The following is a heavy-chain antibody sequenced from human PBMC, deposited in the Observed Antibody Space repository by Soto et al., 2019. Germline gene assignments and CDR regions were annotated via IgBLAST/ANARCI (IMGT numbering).Heavy chain of an antibody. Sequence: SETLSLTCTVSGGSVTGFYWSWIRQPPGKGLEWIGYIFHSGSSNYNPSLKSRVTISVDTSKSQISLKLSSVSAADTAVYYCARHKILERVFDYWGQGTQVTVSS. CDR1: GGSVTGFY. CDR2: IFHSGSS. CDR3: ARHKILERVFDY. V-gene: IGHV4-59*08. D-gene: IGHD3-3*01. J-gene: IGHJ4*02.